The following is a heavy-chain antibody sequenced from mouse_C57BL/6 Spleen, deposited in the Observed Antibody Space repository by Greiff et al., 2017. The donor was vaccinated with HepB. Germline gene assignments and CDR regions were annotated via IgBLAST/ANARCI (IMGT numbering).Heavy chain of an antibody. CDR2: IDPSDSET. J-gene: IGHJ3*01. D-gene: IGHD2-3*01. Sequence: VQLQQPGAELVRPGSSVKLSCKASGYTFTSYWMHWVKQRPIQGLEWIGNIDPSDSETHYNQKFKDKATLTVDKSSSTAYMQLSSLTSEDSAVYYCARGDGYSVFAYWGQGTLVTVSA. CDR1: GYTFTSYW. CDR3: ARGDGYSVFAY. V-gene: IGHV1-52*01.